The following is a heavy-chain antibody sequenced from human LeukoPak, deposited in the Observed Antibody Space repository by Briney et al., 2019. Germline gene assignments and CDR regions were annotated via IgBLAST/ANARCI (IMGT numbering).Heavy chain of an antibody. D-gene: IGHD2/OR15-2a*01. V-gene: IGHV3-23*01. CDR2: ISGSGSNT. CDR1: GFTFSSYA. Sequence: GGSLRLSCVASGFTFSSYAMSWVRQAPGKGLEWVSAISGSGSNTYYANSVKGRFTISRDNSKNTLFLQMNSLRAEDTAVYYCAKDSAKKYDDYWGQGTLVTVSS. CDR3: AKDSAKKYDDY. J-gene: IGHJ4*02.